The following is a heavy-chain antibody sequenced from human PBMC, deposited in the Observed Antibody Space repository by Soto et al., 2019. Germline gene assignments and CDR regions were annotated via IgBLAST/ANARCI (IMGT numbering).Heavy chain of an antibody. J-gene: IGHJ4*02. D-gene: IGHD4-17*01. CDR2: ISGTGSSI. V-gene: IGHV3-48*02. CDR3: ARGAGYGDDGGY. CDR1: GFSLRGYS. Sequence: EVQLVESGGGLVQPGGSLGLSCAASGFSLRGYSMSWVRQAPGKGLEWVSYISGTGSSIYADSVKGRFTISRDNAKNSVYLQMNSLGDDDTAVYYCARGAGYGDDGGYWGQGTMVTVSS.